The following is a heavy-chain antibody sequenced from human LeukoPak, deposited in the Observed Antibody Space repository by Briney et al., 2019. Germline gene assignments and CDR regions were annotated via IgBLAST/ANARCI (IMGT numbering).Heavy chain of an antibody. V-gene: IGHV3-74*01. Sequence: GGSLRLSCAASGVTFSYYWMHWVRQAPGKGLVWVSRIDSDGSSRNYAGSVKGRFTISRDNAKNTLYLQMNSLTAEDTAVYYCVREGGYDPFENWGQGTLVTVSS. CDR1: GVTFSYYW. J-gene: IGHJ4*02. CDR3: VREGGYDPFEN. CDR2: IDSDGSSR. D-gene: IGHD5-12*01.